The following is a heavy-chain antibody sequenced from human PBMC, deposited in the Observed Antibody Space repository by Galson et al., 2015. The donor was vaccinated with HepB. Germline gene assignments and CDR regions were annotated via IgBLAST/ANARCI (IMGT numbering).Heavy chain of an antibody. V-gene: IGHV3-48*04. Sequence: SLRLSCAASGFTFNTYSMNWVRQSPGKGLEWISYISVTSNTIYYADSVEGRFTISRDNAKNSVYLQMNSLRAEDTAVYYCTRQEYSSSHFYYKYGMDVWGQGTTVTVSS. D-gene: IGHD6-6*01. CDR3: TRQEYSSSHFYYKYGMDV. CDR1: GFTFNTYS. CDR2: ISVTSNTI. J-gene: IGHJ6*02.